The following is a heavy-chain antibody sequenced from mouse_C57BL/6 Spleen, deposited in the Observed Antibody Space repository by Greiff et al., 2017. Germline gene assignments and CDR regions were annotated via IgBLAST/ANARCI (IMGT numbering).Heavy chain of an antibody. CDR1: GFSLTSYG. CDR2: IWSGGST. Sequence: VQLQQSGPGLVQPSQSLSITCTVSGFSLTSYGVHWVRQSPGKGLEWLGVIWSGGSTDYNAAFISRLSISKDYSKSQVFFKVNSLPTDDTAIYYCARTEDYDRDWYFGVWGTGTAVGVYS. D-gene: IGHD2-4*01. J-gene: IGHJ1*03. CDR3: ARTEDYDRDWYFGV. V-gene: IGHV2-2*01.